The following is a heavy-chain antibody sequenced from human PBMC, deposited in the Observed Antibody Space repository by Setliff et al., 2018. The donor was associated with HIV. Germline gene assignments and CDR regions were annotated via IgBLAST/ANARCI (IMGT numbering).Heavy chain of an antibody. CDR2: IGTGGDT. CDR3: TRELNGHTSSHYYFGLDV. Sequence: GSLRLSCATSGFAFSDYDFHWVRQVTGEGLEWVSAIGTGGDTYYADSVKGRFTISRENAKNSLYLQMNNVRDGDTAVYYCTRELNGHTSSHYYFGLDVWGQGTTVTVSS. D-gene: IGHD6-6*01. J-gene: IGHJ6*02. CDR1: GFAFSDYD. V-gene: IGHV3-13*01.